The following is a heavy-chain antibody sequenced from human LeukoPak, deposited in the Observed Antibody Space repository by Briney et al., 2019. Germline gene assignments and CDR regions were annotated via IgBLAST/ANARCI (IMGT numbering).Heavy chain of an antibody. V-gene: IGHV3-33*05. J-gene: IGHJ4*02. Sequence: GGSLRLSCAASGFSFDSYVIHWVRQAPGKGLEWVAVISYDGSNKYYADSVKGRSTISRDKSKNTLYLQMNSLRAEDTAVYYCAKLVAAIGGYYFDYWGQGTLVTVSS. CDR3: AKLVAAIGGYYFDY. CDR1: GFSFDSYV. D-gene: IGHD5-12*01. CDR2: ISYDGSNK.